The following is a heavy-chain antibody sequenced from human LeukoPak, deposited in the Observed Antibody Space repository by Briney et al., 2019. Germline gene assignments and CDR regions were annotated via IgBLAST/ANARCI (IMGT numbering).Heavy chain of an antibody. V-gene: IGHV3-53*01. CDR1: GFTVSSNY. CDR3: ASANSGWVFDY. J-gene: IGHJ4*02. CDR2: IYSGGST. D-gene: IGHD6-19*01. Sequence: GGPMRLSCAASGFTVSSNYMSWVRQAPGKGLEWVSVIYSGGSTYYADSVKGRFTVSRDNSKNTLYLQMNSLRAEDTAVYYCASANSGWVFDYWGQGTLVTVSS.